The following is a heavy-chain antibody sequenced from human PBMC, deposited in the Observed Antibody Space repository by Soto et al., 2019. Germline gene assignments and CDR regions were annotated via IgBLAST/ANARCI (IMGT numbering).Heavy chain of an antibody. J-gene: IGHJ4*02. CDR2: IIPILGIA. D-gene: IGHD6-19*01. CDR1: GGTFSSYT. Sequence: ASVKVSCKASGGTFSSYTISWVRQAPGQGLEWMGRIIPILGIANYAQKFQGRVTIAADKSTSTAYMELSSLRSEDTAVYYCAVAGSPGMVDYWGQGTLVTVSS. CDR3: AVAGSPGMVDY. V-gene: IGHV1-69*02.